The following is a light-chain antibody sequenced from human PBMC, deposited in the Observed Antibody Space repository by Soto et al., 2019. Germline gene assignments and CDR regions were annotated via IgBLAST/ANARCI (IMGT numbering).Light chain of an antibody. CDR1: QSLTSDY. J-gene: IGKJ1*01. V-gene: IGKV3-20*01. CDR2: GAS. Sequence: EFVLTQSPGTLSLYPGERATLSCRASQSLTSDYLAWYQQKPGQTPRLLIHGASSRATGIPDRFSGSGSGTDFTLTISRLEPEDSAVYYCQQSGRAFGQGTKVDI. CDR3: QQSGRA.